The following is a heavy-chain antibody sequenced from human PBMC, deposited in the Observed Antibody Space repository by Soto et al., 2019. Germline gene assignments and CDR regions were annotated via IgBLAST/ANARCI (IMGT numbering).Heavy chain of an antibody. CDR2: IYYTGST. Sequence: QVQLQESGPGLVKPSQTLSLTCSVSGASISSGNYYWSWIRQHPGKGLEWIGYIYYTGSTYYNPSLRSRITISEDTSKNHFSLRLSSVTAADTAVYYCARGREEAGGPFDYWGQGTLVTVSS. CDR1: GASISSGNYY. CDR3: ARGREEAGGPFDY. D-gene: IGHD3-10*01. V-gene: IGHV4-31*03. J-gene: IGHJ4*02.